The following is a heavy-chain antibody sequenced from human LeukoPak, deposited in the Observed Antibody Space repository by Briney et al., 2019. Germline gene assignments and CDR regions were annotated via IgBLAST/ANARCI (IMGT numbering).Heavy chain of an antibody. V-gene: IGHV3-30*04. CDR1: GFTFSSYA. D-gene: IGHD1-26*01. CDR3: ARDLSGSYGY. Sequence: PGRSLGLSCAASGFTFSSYAMHWVRQAPGKGLEWVAVISYDGSNKYYADSVKGRFTISRDNSKNTLYLQMNSLRAEDTAVYYCARDLSGSYGYWGQGTLVTVSS. CDR2: ISYDGSNK. J-gene: IGHJ4*02.